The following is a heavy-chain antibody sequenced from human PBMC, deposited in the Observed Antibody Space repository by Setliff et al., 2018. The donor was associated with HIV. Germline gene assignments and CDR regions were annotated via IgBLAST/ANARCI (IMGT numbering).Heavy chain of an antibody. V-gene: IGHV3-7*01. J-gene: IGHJ5*01. CDR1: GFTFSSYW. CDR3: ARPLLRTNTVYGILGNWFDS. CDR2: IKQDGSEK. D-gene: IGHD2-8*01. Sequence: PGGSLRLSCAASGFTFSSYWMSWVRQAPGKGLEWVANIKQDGSEKYYVDSVKGRFSISRDNPKNSLYLQVNSLRAEDTAVYYCARPLLRTNTVYGILGNWFDSWGRGTLVTVSS.